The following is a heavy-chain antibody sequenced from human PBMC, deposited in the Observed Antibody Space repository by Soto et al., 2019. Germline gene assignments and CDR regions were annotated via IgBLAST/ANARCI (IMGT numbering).Heavy chain of an antibody. CDR1: GYTFTGCY. CDR3: ARDYGETPGY. J-gene: IGHJ4*02. Sequence: ASVKVSCKASGYTFTGCYMHWVRQAPGQGLEWMGWINPNSGGTNYAQKFQGRVTMTRDTSISTADMELSRLRSDDTAVYYCARDYGETPGYWGQGTLVTVSS. V-gene: IGHV1-2*02. CDR2: INPNSGGT. D-gene: IGHD4-17*01.